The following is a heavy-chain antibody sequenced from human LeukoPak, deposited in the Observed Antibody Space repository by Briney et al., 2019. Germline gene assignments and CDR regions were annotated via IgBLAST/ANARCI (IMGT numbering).Heavy chain of an antibody. V-gene: IGHV4-34*01. J-gene: IGHJ4*02. CDR2: INHSGST. Sequence: PSETLSLTCAVYGGSFSGYYWSWIRQPPGKGLEWIGEINHSGSTNYNPSLKSRVTISVDTSKNQFSLKLSSVTAADTAVYYCAIARGYSYGRRVFDYWGQGTLVTVSS. CDR1: GGSFSGYY. CDR3: AIARGYSYGRRVFDY. D-gene: IGHD5-18*01.